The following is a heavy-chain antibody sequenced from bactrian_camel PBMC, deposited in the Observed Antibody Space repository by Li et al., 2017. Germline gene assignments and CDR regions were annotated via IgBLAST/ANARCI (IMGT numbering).Heavy chain of an antibody. V-gene: IGHV3S9*01. Sequence: QLVESGGGSVQAGGSLRLSCLASGNPIRSHCVGWFRQVPGKEREGVASIDMDGRTTYLDSLKGRFTISKDNAKNTVYLQMNSLQPEDTAMYYCAADRWGYCSGAMAYWGQGTQVTVS. D-gene: IGHD5*01. J-gene: IGHJ4*01. CDR3: AADRWGYCSGAMAY. CDR1: GNPIRSHC. CDR2: IDMDGRT.